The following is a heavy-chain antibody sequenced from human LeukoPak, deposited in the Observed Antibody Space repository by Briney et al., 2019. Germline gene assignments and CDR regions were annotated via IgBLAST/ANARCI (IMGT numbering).Heavy chain of an antibody. CDR3: ARDRRGGSGEQWLDDAFDI. CDR1: GGTFSSYV. D-gene: IGHD6-19*01. V-gene: IGHV1-69*13. J-gene: IGHJ3*02. Sequence: SVNVSCKASGGTFSSYVISWVRQAPGQGLEWMGGIIPIFGTANYAQKFQGRVTITADESTSTAYMELSSLRSEDTAVYYCARDRRGGSGEQWLDDAFDIWVQGTMVTVSS. CDR2: IIPIFGTA.